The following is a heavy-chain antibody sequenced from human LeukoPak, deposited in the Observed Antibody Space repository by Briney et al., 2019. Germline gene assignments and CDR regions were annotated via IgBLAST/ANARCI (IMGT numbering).Heavy chain of an antibody. D-gene: IGHD6-6*01. CDR2: TYYRSKWYN. CDR3: AKEPEYGTSYWAFDI. Sequence: SQTLSLTCAISGDSVSTNSGACNWIRQSPSRGLEWLGRTYYRSKWYNDYAVSLKSRISINADTSKNQFSLQLNSVTPEDTAVYYCAKEPEYGTSYWAFDIWGQGTMVTVS. CDR1: GDSVSTNSGA. J-gene: IGHJ3*02. V-gene: IGHV6-1*01.